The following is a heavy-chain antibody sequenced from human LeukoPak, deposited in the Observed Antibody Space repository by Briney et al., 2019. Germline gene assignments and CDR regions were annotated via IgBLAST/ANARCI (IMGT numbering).Heavy chain of an antibody. CDR1: GGSINSYY. J-gene: IGHJ4*01. V-gene: IGHV4-59*01. CDR3: TSGGMVSGDY. D-gene: IGHD2-8*01. Sequence: SETLSLTCTVSGGSINSYYWSWIRQPPGKGLEWIGYIYYSGSTNYNPSLKSRVTISRDTSKNQFSLKLRSVTAADTAVYYCTSGGMVSGDYWGRGTLVTVSS. CDR2: IYYSGST.